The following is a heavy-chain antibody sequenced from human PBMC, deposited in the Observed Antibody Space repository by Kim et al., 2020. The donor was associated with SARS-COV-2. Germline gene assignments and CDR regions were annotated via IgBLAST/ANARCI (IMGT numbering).Heavy chain of an antibody. J-gene: IGHJ5*02. CDR1: GFTFSSYG. V-gene: IGHV3-33*01. CDR3: ARDRTDGWFWFDP. D-gene: IGHD2-2*01. CDR2: IWYDGSNK. Sequence: GGSLRLSCAASGFTFSSYGMHWVRQAPGKGLEWVAVIWYDGSNKYYADSVKGRFTISRDNSKNTLYLQMNSLRAEDTAEYYCARDRTDGWFWFDPWGQGTLVTVSS.